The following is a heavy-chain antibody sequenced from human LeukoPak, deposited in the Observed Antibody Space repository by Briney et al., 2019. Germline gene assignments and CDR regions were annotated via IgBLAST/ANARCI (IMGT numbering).Heavy chain of an antibody. J-gene: IGHJ6*03. CDR1: GFTFSDYY. V-gene: IGHV3-11*04. D-gene: IGHD1-26*01. Sequence: GGSLRLSCAASGFTFSDYYMSWIRQAPGKGLEWVSYISSSGSTIYYADSVKGRFTISRDNAKNSLYLQMNSLRAEDTAVYYCASIVGATYRGDYYMDVWGKGTTVTISS. CDR2: ISSSGSTI. CDR3: ASIVGATYRGDYYMDV.